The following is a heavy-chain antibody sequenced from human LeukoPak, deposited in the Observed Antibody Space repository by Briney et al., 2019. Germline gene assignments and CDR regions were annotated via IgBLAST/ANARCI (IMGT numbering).Heavy chain of an antibody. V-gene: IGHV4-30-2*01. J-gene: IGHJ4*02. CDR2: IYHSGST. CDR3: ARASVEMATYFDY. D-gene: IGHD5-12*01. CDR1: GGSISSGGYS. Sequence: PSETLSLTCAVSGGSISSGGYSWSWIRQPPGKGLEWIGYIYHSGSTYYNPSLKSRVTISVDRSKNQFSLKLSSVTAADTAVYYCARASVEMATYFDYWGQGTPVTVSS.